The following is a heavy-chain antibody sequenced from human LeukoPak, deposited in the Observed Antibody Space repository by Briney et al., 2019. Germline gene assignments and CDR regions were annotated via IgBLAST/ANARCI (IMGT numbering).Heavy chain of an antibody. J-gene: IGHJ5*02. V-gene: IGHV4-34*01. Sequence: LSETLSLTCAVYGGSFSGYYWSWIRQPPAEGLEWIGEINHSGSTNYNPSLKSRVTISVDTSKNQFSLKLSSVTAADTAVYYCARRRMIVVVNNWFDPWGQGTLVTVSS. D-gene: IGHD3-22*01. CDR1: GGSFSGYY. CDR2: INHSGST. CDR3: ARRRMIVVVNNWFDP.